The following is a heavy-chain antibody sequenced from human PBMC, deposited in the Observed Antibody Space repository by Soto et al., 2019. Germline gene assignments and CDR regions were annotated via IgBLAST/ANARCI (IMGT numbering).Heavy chain of an antibody. D-gene: IGHD5-12*01. CDR2: MAYDGSDE. V-gene: IGHV3-30*18. J-gene: IGHJ6*02. CDR1: GFTFSSFG. Sequence: GGSLRLSCAASGFTFSSFGIHWVRQAPGKGLEWVAVMAYDGSDEYYADSVRGRFTISRDNSKSTVYLQMNSLRPEDTAVYYCAKNTVGLSRYYYYGMDVWGQGTTVTVSS. CDR3: AKNTVGLSRYYYYGMDV.